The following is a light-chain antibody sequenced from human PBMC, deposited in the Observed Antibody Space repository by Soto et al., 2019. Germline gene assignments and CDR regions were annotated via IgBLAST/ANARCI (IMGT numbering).Light chain of an antibody. CDR1: NSNIGDKA. CDR3: ASWDDSLTLV. J-gene: IGLJ2*01. CDR2: SDD. V-gene: IGLV1-44*01. Sequence: QSVLTQPPSASGPPGQRVTISCSGSNSNIGDKAVTWYQQIPGTAPKVVIHSDDQRPSGVPDRFSGSKSGNSASLAISAVQSEDEADYFCASWDDSLTLVFGGGTKVTVL.